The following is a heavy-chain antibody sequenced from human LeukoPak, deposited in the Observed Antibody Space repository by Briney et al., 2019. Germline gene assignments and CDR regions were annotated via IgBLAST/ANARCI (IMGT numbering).Heavy chain of an antibody. CDR3: AKDHVYGGADD. CDR1: GFTFNRYA. J-gene: IGHJ4*02. V-gene: IGHV3-43*02. Sequence: PGGSLRLSCAASGFTFNRYAMHWVRQAPGKGLEWVGLISGDGITTYYLGSVKGRFTISRDNSKNSLYLHMNSLRSEDTALYYCAKDHVYGGADDWGQGTLVTVSS. CDR2: ISGDGITT. D-gene: IGHD4-23*01.